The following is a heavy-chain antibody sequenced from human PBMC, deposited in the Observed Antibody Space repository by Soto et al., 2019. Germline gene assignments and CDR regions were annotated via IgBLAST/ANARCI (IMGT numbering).Heavy chain of an antibody. J-gene: IGHJ6*02. V-gene: IGHV3-7*03. D-gene: IGHD3-3*01. Sequence: PGGSLLSCEASGFSFRTYWMSWVRQAPGKGLEWVANIKEDGNEKDYVDSVRGRFFISRDNAKSSLYLQMDSLRAEDTAVYYCARDRPLFLEFMDVWGQGTTVTVSS. CDR1: GFSFRTYW. CDR2: IKEDGNEK. CDR3: ARDRPLFLEFMDV.